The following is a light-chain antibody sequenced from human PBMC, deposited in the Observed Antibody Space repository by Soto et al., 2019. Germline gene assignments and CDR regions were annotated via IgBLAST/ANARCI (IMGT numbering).Light chain of an antibody. J-gene: IGKJ4*01. CDR2: SAS. CDR1: ETITYY. Sequence: DIQMTQSPSSLSASVGDRVTITCRASETITYYLNWYQQKHGKAPKLLIYSASSLQSGVPSRFSGRGSGTDFTLTITSLQLEDSATYYCQQSYRTPLTFGGGTKVEI. CDR3: QQSYRTPLT. V-gene: IGKV1-39*01.